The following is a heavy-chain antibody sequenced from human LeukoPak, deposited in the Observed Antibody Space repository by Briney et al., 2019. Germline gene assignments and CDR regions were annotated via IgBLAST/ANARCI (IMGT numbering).Heavy chain of an antibody. Sequence: ASVKVSCKASGYTSTSYGISWVRQAPGQGLEWMGWISAYNGNTNYAQKLQGRVTMTTDTSTSTAYMELRSLRSDDTAVYYCARAVHTSAANYYYYYYMDVWGKGTTVTVSS. J-gene: IGHJ6*03. D-gene: IGHD1-1*01. CDR1: GYTSTSYG. CDR2: ISAYNGNT. V-gene: IGHV1-18*01. CDR3: ARAVHTSAANYYYYYYMDV.